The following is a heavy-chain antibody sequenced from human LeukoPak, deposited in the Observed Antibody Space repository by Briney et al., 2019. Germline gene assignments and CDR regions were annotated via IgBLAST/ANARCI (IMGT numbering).Heavy chain of an antibody. Sequence: PGGSLRLSCAASGFTFSSYSMNWVRQAPGKGLEWVSSISSSSSSYIYYADSVKGRFTISRDNAKNSLYLQMNSLRAEGTAVYYCARDLPQLGLFRTSYYGMDVWGQGTTVTVSS. CDR2: ISSSSSSYI. D-gene: IGHD6-13*01. CDR3: ARDLPQLGLFRTSYYGMDV. V-gene: IGHV3-21*01. CDR1: GFTFSSYS. J-gene: IGHJ6*02.